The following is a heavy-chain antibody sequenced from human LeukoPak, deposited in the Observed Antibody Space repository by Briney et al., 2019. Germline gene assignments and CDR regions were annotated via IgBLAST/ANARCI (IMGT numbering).Heavy chain of an antibody. CDR1: GFTFSSYA. J-gene: IGHJ6*03. D-gene: IGHD6-13*01. CDR2: ISGSGGST. CDR3: AKMGAAAVVYYYYYMDV. Sequence: PGGSLRLSCAASGFTFSSYAMSWVRQAPGKGLEWVSAISGSGGSTYYADSVKGRFTISRDNSKNTLYLQMNSLRAEDTAVYYCAKMGAAAVVYYYYYMDVWGKGTTVTVSS. V-gene: IGHV3-23*01.